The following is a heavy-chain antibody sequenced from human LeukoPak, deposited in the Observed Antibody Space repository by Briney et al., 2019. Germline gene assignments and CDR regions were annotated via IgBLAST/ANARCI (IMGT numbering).Heavy chain of an antibody. D-gene: IGHD1-26*01. CDR1: GGSISSYY. CDR2: IYYSGST. Sequence: PSETLSLTCTVSGGSISSYYWSWIRQPPGKGLEWIGYIYYSGSTYYNPSLKSRVTISVDTSKNQFSLKLSSVTAADTAVYYCAREGWGHYYDYWGQGTLVTVSS. V-gene: IGHV4-59*12. CDR3: AREGWGHYYDY. J-gene: IGHJ4*02.